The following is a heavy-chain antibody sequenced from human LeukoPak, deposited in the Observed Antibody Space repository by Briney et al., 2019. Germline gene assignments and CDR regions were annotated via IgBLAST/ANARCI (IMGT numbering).Heavy chain of an antibody. D-gene: IGHD2-15*01. J-gene: IGHJ4*02. CDR3: ARTLLSVGYCSGGSCYGPPPW. V-gene: IGHV3-7*01. Sequence: GGSLRLSCAASGFTFSSYWMSWVRQAPGKGLERVANIKQDGSEKYYVDSVKGRFTISRDNSKNTLYLQMNSLRTEDTAVYYCARTLLSVGYCSGGSCYGPPPWWGQGTLVTVSS. CDR1: GFTFSSYW. CDR2: IKQDGSEK.